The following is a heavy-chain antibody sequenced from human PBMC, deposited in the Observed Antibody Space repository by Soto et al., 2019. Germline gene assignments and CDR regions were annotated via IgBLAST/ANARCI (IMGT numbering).Heavy chain of an antibody. Sequence: SETLSLTCTVSGGSISSYYWSWIRQPPGKGLEWIGYIYYSGSTNYNPSLKSRVTISVDTSKNQFSLKLSSVTAADTAVYYCARLVRLPNYSGYDDDAFDIWGQGTMVTVSS. CDR2: IYYSGST. J-gene: IGHJ3*02. D-gene: IGHD5-12*01. CDR1: GGSISSYY. V-gene: IGHV4-59*08. CDR3: ARLVRLPNYSGYDDDAFDI.